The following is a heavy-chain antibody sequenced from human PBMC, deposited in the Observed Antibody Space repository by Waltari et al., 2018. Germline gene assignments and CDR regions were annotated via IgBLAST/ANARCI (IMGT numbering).Heavy chain of an antibody. CDR2: ISGSGDNR. Sequence: EVTLVESGGGLVQPGGSLRLSCAASGFTFSHFALSWVRQAPGKGREWVSSISGSGDNRYSADSLQGRFTVSRDNSKDTVYLQVNSLTAEDTAVYYCAKDLTVMISYNFDYWGQGTLVTVSS. CDR1: GFTFSHFA. V-gene: IGHV3-23*04. J-gene: IGHJ4*02. CDR3: AKDLTVMISYNFDY. D-gene: IGHD2-8*01.